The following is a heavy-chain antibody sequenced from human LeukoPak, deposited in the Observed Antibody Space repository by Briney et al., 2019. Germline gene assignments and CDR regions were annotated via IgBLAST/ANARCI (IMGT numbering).Heavy chain of an antibody. CDR2: ISSSGSTI. V-gene: IGHV3-48*03. CDR3: ARDLNSYSGSYYLMDY. CDR1: GFTFSSYE. D-gene: IGHD1-26*01. Sequence: PGGSLRLSCAASGFTFSSYEMNWVRQAPGKGLEWVSYISSSGSTIYYADSVKGRFTISRDNAKNSLYLQMNSLRAEDTADYYCARDLNSYSGSYYLMDYWGQGTLVTVSS. J-gene: IGHJ4*02.